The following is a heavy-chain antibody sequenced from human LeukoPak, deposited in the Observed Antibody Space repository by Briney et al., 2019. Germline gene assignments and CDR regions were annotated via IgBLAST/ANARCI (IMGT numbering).Heavy chain of an antibody. CDR1: GGSFSGYY. V-gene: IGHV4-34*01. D-gene: IGHD3-22*01. CDR2: INHSGST. CDR3: ARKVDSSGYYYGESFDY. Sequence: SETLSLTCAVYGGSFSGYYWSWIRQPPGKGLEWIGEINHSGSTNYNPSLKSRVTISVDTSKNQFSLKLSSVTAADTAVYYCARKVDSSGYYYGESFDYWGQGTLVTVSS. J-gene: IGHJ4*02.